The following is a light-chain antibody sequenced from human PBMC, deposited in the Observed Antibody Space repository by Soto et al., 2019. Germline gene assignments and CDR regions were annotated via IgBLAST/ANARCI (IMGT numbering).Light chain of an antibody. CDR3: QQFNSYPRT. J-gene: IGKJ3*01. V-gene: IGKV1-9*01. CDR1: QGISSY. Sequence: IQLTQSPSSLSASVGDRVTITCRASQGISSYLAWYQQKPGKAPKLLLYAASTLQSGVPSRFSGSGSGTDFTLTISSLQPEDFATYYCQQFNSYPRTFGPGTKVDIK. CDR2: AAS.